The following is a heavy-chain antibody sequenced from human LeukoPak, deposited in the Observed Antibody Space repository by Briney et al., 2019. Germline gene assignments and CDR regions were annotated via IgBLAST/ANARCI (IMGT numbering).Heavy chain of an antibody. CDR2: INSDGTTT. Sequence: GGSLRLSCAASGFTFSSYWMHWVRQAPGKGLLWVSRINSDGTTTYYADSVKGRFTISRDNAKNTLYLQVNSLRAEDTAVYYCARGNYYGMDVWGQGTTVTVSS. V-gene: IGHV3-74*01. J-gene: IGHJ6*02. CDR3: ARGNYYGMDV. CDR1: GFTFSSYW.